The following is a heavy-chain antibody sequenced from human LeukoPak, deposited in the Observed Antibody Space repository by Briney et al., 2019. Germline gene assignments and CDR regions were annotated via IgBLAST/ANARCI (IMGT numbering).Heavy chain of an antibody. V-gene: IGHV3-33*06. CDR3: AKVRGIAARPDLYYFDY. J-gene: IGHJ4*02. CDR2: IWYDGSNK. CDR1: GFTFSSYG. D-gene: IGHD6-6*01. Sequence: EGSLRLSCAASGFTFSSYGMHWVRQAPGKGLEWVAVIWYDGSNKYYADSVKGRFTISRDNSKNTLYLQMNSLRAEDTAVYYCAKVRGIAARPDLYYFDYWGQGTLVTVSS.